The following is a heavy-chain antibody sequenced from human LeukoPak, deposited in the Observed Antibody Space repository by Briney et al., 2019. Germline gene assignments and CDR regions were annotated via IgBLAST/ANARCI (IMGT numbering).Heavy chain of an antibody. D-gene: IGHD5-18*01. CDR2: IYYSGST. J-gene: IGHJ3*02. CDR3: ARHVGSDTAMVTGAFDI. CDR1: GGSVSSGSYY. Sequence: PSETLSLTCTVSGGSVSSGSYYWSWVRQPPGKGLEWIGYIYYSGSTNYSPSLKSRVTISVDTSKNQFSLRLSSVTAADTAVYYCARHVGSDTAMVTGAFDIWGQGTMVTVSS. V-gene: IGHV4-61*01.